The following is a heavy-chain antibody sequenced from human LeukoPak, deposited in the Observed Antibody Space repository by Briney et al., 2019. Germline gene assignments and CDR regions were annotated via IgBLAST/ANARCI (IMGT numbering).Heavy chain of an antibody. V-gene: IGHV4-59*01. D-gene: IGHD2-2*02. J-gene: IGHJ3*02. Sequence: SETLSLTCDVSGGSTINYYWSWIRQPPGKGLEWIGYIYYSGSTNYNPSLKSRVTISVDTSKNQFSLKLSSVTAADTAVYYCARALPAAIGSDAFDIWGQGTMVTVSS. CDR1: GGSTINYY. CDR3: ARALPAAIGSDAFDI. CDR2: IYYSGST.